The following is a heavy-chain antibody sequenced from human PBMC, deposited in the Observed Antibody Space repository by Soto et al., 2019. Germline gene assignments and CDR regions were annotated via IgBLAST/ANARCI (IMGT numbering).Heavy chain of an antibody. V-gene: IGHV4-59*01. CDR1: GGSISSYY. Sequence: QVQLQESGPGLVKPSETLSLTCTVSGGSISSYYWSWIRQPPGKGLEWIGYIYYSGSTNYNPSLKSRVTISVDTSKNQFSLKLSSVTAADTAVYYCARDTPDLWFDPRGQGTLVTVSS. CDR2: IYYSGST. D-gene: IGHD3-3*01. CDR3: ARDTPDLWFDP. J-gene: IGHJ5*02.